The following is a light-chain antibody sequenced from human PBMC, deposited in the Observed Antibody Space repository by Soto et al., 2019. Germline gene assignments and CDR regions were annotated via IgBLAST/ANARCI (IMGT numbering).Light chain of an antibody. CDR1: QNIYIW. J-gene: IGKJ1*01. V-gene: IGKV1-5*03. Sequence: DLQMTQSHSTLSASVGDRVTITCRDRQNIYIWLAWYQRKPGKAPNLLIYKASTLQSGVPSRFSGNGSGTEFTLTITSLQPDDSATYYCQQYNGLPTWTFGQGTKVDIK. CDR3: QQYNGLPTWT. CDR2: KAS.